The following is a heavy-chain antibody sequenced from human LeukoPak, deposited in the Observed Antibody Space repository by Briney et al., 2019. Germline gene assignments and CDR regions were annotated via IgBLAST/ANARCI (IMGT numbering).Heavy chain of an antibody. J-gene: IGHJ4*02. V-gene: IGHV1-18*01. Sequence: ASVKVSCKASGYTFTSYGISWVRQAPRQGLEWMGWISAYNGNTNYAQKLQGRVTMTTDTSTSTAYMELRSLRSDDTAVYYCARTLVATEPPWIHGPDYWGQGTLVTVSS. CDR1: GYTFTSYG. CDR3: ARTLVATEPPWIHGPDY. D-gene: IGHD5-12*01. CDR2: ISAYNGNT.